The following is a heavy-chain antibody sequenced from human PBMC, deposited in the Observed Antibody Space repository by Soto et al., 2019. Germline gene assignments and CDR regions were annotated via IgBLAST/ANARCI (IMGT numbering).Heavy chain of an antibody. CDR3: AKDGIRKDDY. CDR2: ISDSGSKT. V-gene: IGHV3-23*01. Sequence: GGSLRLSCSASGFSISDYAMSWVRQAPGKGLEWVSSISDSGSKTFYADSVKGRFAISRGTSKNTVYMQMNNLRAEDTALYYCAKDGIRKDDYWGQGAVVTVSS. CDR1: GFSISDYA. J-gene: IGHJ4*02.